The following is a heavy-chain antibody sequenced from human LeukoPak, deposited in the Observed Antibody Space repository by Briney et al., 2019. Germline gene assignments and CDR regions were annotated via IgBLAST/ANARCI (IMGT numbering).Heavy chain of an antibody. CDR2: ISSSGSTI. CDR1: GFTFSSYE. Sequence: PGGSLRLSCAASGFTFSSYEMNWVRQAPGKGLEWVSYISSSGSTIYYAESVKGRFTISRDNAKNSLYLRMNSLRAEDTAVYYCARLYSSGWYDFDYWGQGTLVTVSS. V-gene: IGHV3-48*03. J-gene: IGHJ4*02. D-gene: IGHD6-19*01. CDR3: ARLYSSGWYDFDY.